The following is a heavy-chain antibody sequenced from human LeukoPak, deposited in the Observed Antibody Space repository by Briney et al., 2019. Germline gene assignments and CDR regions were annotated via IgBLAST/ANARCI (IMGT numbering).Heavy chain of an antibody. CDR2: INHSGST. D-gene: IGHD6-19*01. V-gene: IGHV4-38-2*02. CDR1: GYSISSGYY. Sequence: SETLSLTCTVSGYSISSGYYWSWIRQPPGKGLEWIGEINHSGSTNYNPSLKSRVTISVDTSKNQFSLKLSSVTAADTAVYYCAREGGAGSSGWYVVFDYWGQGTLVTVSS. J-gene: IGHJ4*02. CDR3: AREGGAGSSGWYVVFDY.